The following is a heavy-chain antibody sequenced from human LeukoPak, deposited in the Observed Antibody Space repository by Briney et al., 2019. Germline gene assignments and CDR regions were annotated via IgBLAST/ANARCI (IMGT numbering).Heavy chain of an antibody. CDR1: GFTFDDYA. CDR3: ARKSIAVAGPFDY. Sequence: GGSLRLSCAASGFTFDDYAMHWVRQAPGKGLEWVSGIRWNSGSIAYADSVKGRFTISRDNAKNSLYLQMNSLRAEDTAMYYCARKSIAVAGPFDYWGQGTLVTVSS. V-gene: IGHV3-9*01. J-gene: IGHJ4*02. CDR2: IRWNSGSI. D-gene: IGHD6-19*01.